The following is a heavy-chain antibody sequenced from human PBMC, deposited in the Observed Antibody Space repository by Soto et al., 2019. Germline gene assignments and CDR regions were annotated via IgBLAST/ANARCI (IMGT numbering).Heavy chain of an antibody. CDR2: IYYSGST. CDR3: ASGPGMVRAVIIYALEM. V-gene: IGHV4-59*01. D-gene: IGHD3-10*01. J-gene: IGHJ3*02. Sequence: PSETLSLTCTVSGGSISSYYWSWIRQPPGKGLEWIGYIYYSGSTNYNPSLMRRVTVAVETSKSQFCLKLSSVTAAEMHVYYSASGPGMVRAVIIYALEMWDQGTMVDVSS. CDR1: GGSISSYY.